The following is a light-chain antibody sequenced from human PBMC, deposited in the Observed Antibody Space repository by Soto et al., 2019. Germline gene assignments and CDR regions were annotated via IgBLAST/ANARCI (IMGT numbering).Light chain of an antibody. V-gene: IGKV3-15*01. J-gene: IGKJ1*01. CDR1: QSVSSN. Sequence: EIVMRQSPATLSVSPGERATLSFRASQSVSSNLAWYQQNPGQAPRLLIYGASARATGIPARFSGSGSGTEFTLTISSLQSEDFAVYYCHQYNNWPRTFGQGSKVDIK. CDR3: HQYNNWPRT. CDR2: GAS.